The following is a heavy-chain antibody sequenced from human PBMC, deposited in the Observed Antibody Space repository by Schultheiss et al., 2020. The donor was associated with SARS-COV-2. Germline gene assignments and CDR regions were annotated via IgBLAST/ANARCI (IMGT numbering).Heavy chain of an antibody. J-gene: IGHJ2*01. CDR2: ISSSSSYI. CDR3: AKDASSSGWYLNWYFDL. D-gene: IGHD6-19*01. Sequence: GGSLRLSCAASGFTFSSYSMNWVRQAPGKGLEWVSSISSSSSYIYYADSVKGRFTISRDNAKNSLFLQMNSLRDEDTAVYYCAKDASSSGWYLNWYFDLWGRGTLVTVAS. CDR1: GFTFSSYS. V-gene: IGHV3-21*01.